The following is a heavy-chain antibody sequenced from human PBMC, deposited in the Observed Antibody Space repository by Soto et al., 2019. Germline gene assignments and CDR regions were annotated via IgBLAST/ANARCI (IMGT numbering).Heavy chain of an antibody. CDR3: ARDVTVTIYWNFDL. Sequence: PGGSLRLSCAASGLTFSSYSMNWVRQAPGKGLEWVSYISRSSTIYYADSVQGRFTISRANAKNSLYLQMNSLRAEDTAVYYCARDVTVTIYWNFDLWGRGALVTVSS. J-gene: IGHJ2*01. CDR2: ISRSSTI. V-gene: IGHV3-48*01. D-gene: IGHD4-17*01. CDR1: GLTFSSYS.